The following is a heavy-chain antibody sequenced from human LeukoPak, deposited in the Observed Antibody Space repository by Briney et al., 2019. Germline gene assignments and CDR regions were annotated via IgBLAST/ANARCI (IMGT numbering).Heavy chain of an antibody. CDR3: ARHGRRSSELWASFDI. J-gene: IGHJ3*02. V-gene: IGHV1-2*02. CDR1: GYTFTGYY. CDR2: INPNSGGT. Sequence: ASVKVSCKASGYTFTGYYMHWVRQAPGQGLEWMGWINPNSGGTNYAQKFQGRVTMTRDTSISTAYLQWSSLKASDTAMYYCARHGRRSSELWASFDIWGQGTMVTVSS. D-gene: IGHD5-18*01.